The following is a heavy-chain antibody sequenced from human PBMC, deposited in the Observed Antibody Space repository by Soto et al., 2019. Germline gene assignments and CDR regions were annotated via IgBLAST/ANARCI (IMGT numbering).Heavy chain of an antibody. CDR3: ARNRRGITILGVVILRYYYGMHV. Sequence: GGSLRLSCAASGFTFSSYWMSWVRQAPGKGLEWVANIKQDGSEKYYVDSVKGRFTISRDNAKNSLYLQMNSLRAEDTAVYYCARNRRGITILGVVILRYYYGMHVWGQGTMVTLSS. D-gene: IGHD3-3*01. CDR2: IKQDGSEK. CDR1: GFTFSSYW. V-gene: IGHV3-7*01. J-gene: IGHJ6*02.